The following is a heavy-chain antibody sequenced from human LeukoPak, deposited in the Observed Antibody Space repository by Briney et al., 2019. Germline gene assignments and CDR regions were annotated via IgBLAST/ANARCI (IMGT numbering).Heavy chain of an antibody. Sequence: SETLSLTCAVYGGSFSGYYWSWIRQPPGKGLEWFGEINHSGSTNYNPTLKSRVTISVDTSKNLFSLKLSSVTAADTALYYCARLVYLFSSSDYFDFWGQGTLVTVSS. CDR2: INHSGST. J-gene: IGHJ4*02. D-gene: IGHD2/OR15-2a*01. CDR1: GGSFSGYY. CDR3: ARLVYLFSSSDYFDF. V-gene: IGHV4-34*01.